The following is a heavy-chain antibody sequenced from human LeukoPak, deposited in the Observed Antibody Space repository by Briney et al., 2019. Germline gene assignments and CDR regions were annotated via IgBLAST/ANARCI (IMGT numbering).Heavy chain of an antibody. CDR1: TYTFTNYG. CDR2: IYPSNSDT. V-gene: IGHV5-51*01. D-gene: IGHD3-10*01. CDR3: ARHGGDV. Sequence: GESLKISCKGSTYTFTNYGIGWVRQMPGKGLEWRGVIYPSNSDTTYSPSFRGQVAISADKSIRTAYLQWNSLKASDTAMYYCARHGGDVWGTGTTVTVSS. J-gene: IGHJ6*04.